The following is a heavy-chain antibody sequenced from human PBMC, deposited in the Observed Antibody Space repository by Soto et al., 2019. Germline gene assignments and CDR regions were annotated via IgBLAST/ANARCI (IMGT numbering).Heavy chain of an antibody. CDR1: GGTFSSYA. CDR2: IIPIFGTA. V-gene: IGHV1-69*01. D-gene: IGHD3-10*01. Sequence: QVQLVQSGAEVKKPGSSVKVSCKASGGTFSSYAISWVRQAPGQGLEWMGGIIPIFGTANYVQKFQGRVTITADESTSTAYMELSSLRSEDTAVYYCARATMVRGVIIRYYFDYWGQGTLVTVSS. J-gene: IGHJ4*02. CDR3: ARATMVRGVIIRYYFDY.